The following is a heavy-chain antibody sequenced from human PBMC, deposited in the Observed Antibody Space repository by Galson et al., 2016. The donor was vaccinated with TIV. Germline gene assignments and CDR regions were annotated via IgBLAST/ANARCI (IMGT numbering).Heavy chain of an antibody. D-gene: IGHD3-22*01. CDR3: ARISGYYDTSGHYIPRSFDY. CDR1: GFSLNTDGMC. J-gene: IGHJ4*02. Sequence: PALVKPPQTLTLTCTFSGFSLNTDGMCVNWIRQPPGKALEWLARIDWDDGKSYTSSLKTRLTISKDTSKNQVVLTMTNMDPLDTATYYCARISGYYDTSGHYIPRSFDYWGQGTLVTVSS. V-gene: IGHV2-70*11. CDR2: IDWDDGK.